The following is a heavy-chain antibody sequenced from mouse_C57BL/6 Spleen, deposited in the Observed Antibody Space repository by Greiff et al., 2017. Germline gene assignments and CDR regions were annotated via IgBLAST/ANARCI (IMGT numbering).Heavy chain of an antibody. CDR2: IWSDGST. Sequence: QVQLKESGPGLVAPSQSLSITCTVSGFSLTSYGVHWVRQPPGKGLEWLVVIWSDGSTTYNSALKSRLSISKDNSKSQVFLKMNSLQTDETAMYYCARHSIDCYYTYYAMDYWGQGTSVTVSS. J-gene: IGHJ4*01. D-gene: IGHD2-3*01. CDR1: GFSLTSYG. CDR3: ARHSIDCYYTYYAMDY. V-gene: IGHV2-6-1*01.